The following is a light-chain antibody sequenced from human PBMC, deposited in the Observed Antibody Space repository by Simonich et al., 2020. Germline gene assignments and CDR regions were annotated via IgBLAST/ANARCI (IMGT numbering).Light chain of an antibody. CDR1: QSVLYSSNNKNY. V-gene: IGKV4-1*01. CDR3: QQYYSTPFT. J-gene: IGKJ3*01. Sequence: DIVMTQSPDSLAVSLGERATINCKSRQSVLYSSNNKNYLACYQQKPGQPPKLLIYLASTREAGVPDRFSGSGSGTDFTLTISSLQAEDVAVYYCQQYYSTPFTFGPGTKVDIK. CDR2: LAS.